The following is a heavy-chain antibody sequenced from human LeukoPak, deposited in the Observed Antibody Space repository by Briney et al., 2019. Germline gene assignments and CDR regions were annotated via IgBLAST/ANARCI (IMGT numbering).Heavy chain of an antibody. CDR1: GFTFSDYY. CDR2: ISSSGSTI. V-gene: IGHV3-11*04. Sequence: GGSLRLSCAASGFTFSDYYMSWIRQAPGKGLEWVSYISSSGSTIYYADSVKGRFTISRDNAKNSLYLQMNSLRAEDTAVYYCARLSSEYSSSSPTLLDYYYYYMDVWGKGTTVTVSS. J-gene: IGHJ6*03. CDR3: ARLSSEYSSSSPTLLDYYYYYMDV. D-gene: IGHD6-6*01.